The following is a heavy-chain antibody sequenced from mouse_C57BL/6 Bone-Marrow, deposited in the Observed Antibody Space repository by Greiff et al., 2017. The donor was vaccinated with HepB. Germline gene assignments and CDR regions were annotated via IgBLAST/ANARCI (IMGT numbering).Heavy chain of an antibody. CDR2: IYPRDGST. CDR1: GYTFTDHT. CDR3: AREAFITTVVEDY. D-gene: IGHD1-1*01. J-gene: IGHJ4*01. Sequence: VQLQESDAELVKPGASVKISCKVSGYTFTDHTIHWMKQRPEQGLEWIGYIYPRDGSTKYNEKFKGKATLTADKSSSTAYMQLNSLTSEDSAVYFCAREAFITTVVEDYWGQGTSVTVSS. V-gene: IGHV1-78*01.